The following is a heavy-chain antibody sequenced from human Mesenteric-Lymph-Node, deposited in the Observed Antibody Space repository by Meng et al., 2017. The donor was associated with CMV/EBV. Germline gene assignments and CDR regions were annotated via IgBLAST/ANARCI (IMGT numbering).Heavy chain of an antibody. CDR3: ARDLWHSSSSRDYYYYYGMDV. Sequence: ASVKVSCKASGYTFSSYDINWVRQAPGQGLEWMGWISAYNGNTNYAQKLQGRVTMTTDTSTSTAYMELRSLRSDDTAVYYCARDLWHSSSSRDYYYYYGMDVWGQGTTVTVSS. CDR1: GYTFSSYD. V-gene: IGHV1-18*01. J-gene: IGHJ6*02. D-gene: IGHD6-6*01. CDR2: ISAYNGNT.